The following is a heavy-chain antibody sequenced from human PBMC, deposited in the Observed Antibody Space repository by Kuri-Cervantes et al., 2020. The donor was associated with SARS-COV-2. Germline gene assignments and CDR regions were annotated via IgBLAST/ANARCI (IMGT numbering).Heavy chain of an antibody. CDR2: ISAYNGNT. D-gene: IGHD4-17*01. V-gene: IGHV1-18*01. Sequence: ASVKVSCKASGGTFSSYAISWVRQAPGRGLEWMGWISAYNGNTNYAQKLQGRVTMTTDTSTSTAYMELRSLRSDDTAVYYCARGPYGDYDRDWYFDLWGRGTLVTVSS. CDR1: GGTFSSYA. CDR3: ARGPYGDYDRDWYFDL. J-gene: IGHJ2*01.